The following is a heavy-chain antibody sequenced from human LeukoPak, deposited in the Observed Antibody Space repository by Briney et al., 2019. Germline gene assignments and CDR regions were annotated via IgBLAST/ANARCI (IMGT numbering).Heavy chain of an antibody. J-gene: IGHJ4*02. Sequence: PSETLSLTCTVSGGSISSSSYYWGWIRQPPGKGLEWIGEINHSGSTNYNPSLKSRVTISVDTSKNQFSLKLSSVTAADTAVYYCARKYSSGYYFDYWGQGTLVTVSS. V-gene: IGHV4-39*07. D-gene: IGHD6-19*01. CDR3: ARKYSSGYYFDY. CDR1: GGSISSSSYY. CDR2: INHSGST.